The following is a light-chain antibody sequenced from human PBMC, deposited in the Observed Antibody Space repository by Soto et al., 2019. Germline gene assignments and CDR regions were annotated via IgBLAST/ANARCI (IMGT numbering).Light chain of an antibody. Sequence: DIQLTQSPSFLSASVGDRITITCRASHDIRSYLAWYQQKPAKAPKLLIYGASTLQSGVPSRFSGSGSGTEFTLTISSLQPEDFAYYYCQQLDRYPFTFGGGTKVEI. V-gene: IGKV1-9*01. CDR1: HDIRSY. CDR2: GAS. J-gene: IGKJ4*01. CDR3: QQLDRYPFT.